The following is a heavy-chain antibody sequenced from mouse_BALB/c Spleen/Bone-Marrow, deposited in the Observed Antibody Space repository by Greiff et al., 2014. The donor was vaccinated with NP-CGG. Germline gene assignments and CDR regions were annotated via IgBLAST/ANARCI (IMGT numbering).Heavy chain of an antibody. Sequence: VKVVESGPGLVAPSQSLSITCTVSGFSLTNYGVHWVRQPPGKGLEWLGVIWADGSTNYNSALMSRLSISKDNSKSQVFFKMNSLQIDDTAMYYCARITTATGAMDYWGQGTSVTVSS. J-gene: IGHJ4*01. CDR1: GFSLTNYG. V-gene: IGHV2-9*02. CDR3: ARITTATGAMDY. D-gene: IGHD1-2*01. CDR2: IWADGST.